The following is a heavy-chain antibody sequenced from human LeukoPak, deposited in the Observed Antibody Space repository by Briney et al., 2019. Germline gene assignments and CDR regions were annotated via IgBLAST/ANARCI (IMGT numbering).Heavy chain of an antibody. J-gene: IGHJ4*02. V-gene: IGHV4-59*01. CDR1: GGSISGYF. CDR2: FYYSGNT. CDR3: ARSTYYFDSTGFYPFDF. Sequence: SSETLSLTCTVSGGSISGYFWSWIRQSPGKGLEWIEFFYYSGNTNYNPSLKSRVTMSADTSKNQFSLKLTSVTAADTAMYYCARSTYYFDSTGFYPFDFWGQGTLVTVSS. D-gene: IGHD3-22*01.